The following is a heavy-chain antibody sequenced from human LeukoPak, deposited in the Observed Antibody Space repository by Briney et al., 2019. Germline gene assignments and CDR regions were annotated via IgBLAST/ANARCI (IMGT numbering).Heavy chain of an antibody. Sequence: PSETLSLTCTVSGGSISSGSYYWSWIRQPAGKGLEWIGRIYTSGSTNYNPSLKSRVTISVDTSKNQFSLKLSSVTAADTAVYYCARQVRQYQLLSGWFDPWGQGTLVTVSS. CDR3: ARQVRQYQLLSGWFDP. CDR1: GGSISSGSYY. CDR2: IYTSGST. D-gene: IGHD2-2*01. J-gene: IGHJ5*02. V-gene: IGHV4-61*02.